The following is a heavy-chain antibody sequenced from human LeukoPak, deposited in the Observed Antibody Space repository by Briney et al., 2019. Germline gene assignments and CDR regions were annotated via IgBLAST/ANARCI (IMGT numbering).Heavy chain of an antibody. Sequence: GGSPRLSCAASGFTFSDYYMGWVRQAPGEGVGGVLYISSSSSYTNYADSVKGRFTISRDNAKNSLYLQMNSLRAEDTAVYYCARDSGLQGVTPVDYWGQGTLVTVSS. V-gene: IGHV3-11*06. CDR2: ISSSSSYT. J-gene: IGHJ4*02. CDR1: GFTFSDYY. CDR3: ARDSGLQGVTPVDY. D-gene: IGHD3-10*01.